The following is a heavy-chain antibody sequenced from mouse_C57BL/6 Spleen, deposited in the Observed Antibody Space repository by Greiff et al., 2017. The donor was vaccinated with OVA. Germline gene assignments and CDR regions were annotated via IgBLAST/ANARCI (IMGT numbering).Heavy chain of an antibody. CDR1: GFTFSDYY. J-gene: IGHJ2*01. V-gene: IGHV5-16*01. Sequence: EVMLVESEGGLVQPGSSMKLSCTASGFTFSDYYMAWVRQVPEKGLEWVANINYDGSSTYYLDSLKSRFIISRDNAKNILYLQMSSLKSEDTATYYCAREGAYDGYLDYWGQGTTLTVSS. D-gene: IGHD2-3*01. CDR3: AREGAYDGYLDY. CDR2: INYDGSST.